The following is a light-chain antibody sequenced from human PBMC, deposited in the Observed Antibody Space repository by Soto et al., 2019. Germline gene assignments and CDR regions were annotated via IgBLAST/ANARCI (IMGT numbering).Light chain of an antibody. CDR1: QSVSSSY. CDR2: GAS. J-gene: IGKJ5*01. CDR3: QQYGSSPA. V-gene: IGKV3-20*01. Sequence: ESVLTQSPGTLSLSPGDRATLSCRASQSVSSSYLAWYQQKPGQAPRLLIYGASTRATGIPARFSGSGSGTEFTLTISSLQSEDFAVYYCQQYGSSPAFGQGTRLEIK.